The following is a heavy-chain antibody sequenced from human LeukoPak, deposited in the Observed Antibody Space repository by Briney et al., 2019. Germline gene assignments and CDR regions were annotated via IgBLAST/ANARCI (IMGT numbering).Heavy chain of an antibody. CDR1: GFTFSSYA. J-gene: IGHJ4*02. Sequence: GGSLRLSCAASGFTFSSYAMHWVRQAPGKGLEWVAVISYDGSNKYYADSVKGRFTISRDNSKNTLYLQMNSLRAEDTAVYYCARWTVVVVAASSYFDYWGQGTLVTVSS. V-gene: IGHV3-30*04. D-gene: IGHD2-15*01. CDR3: ARWTVVVVAASSYFDY. CDR2: ISYDGSNK.